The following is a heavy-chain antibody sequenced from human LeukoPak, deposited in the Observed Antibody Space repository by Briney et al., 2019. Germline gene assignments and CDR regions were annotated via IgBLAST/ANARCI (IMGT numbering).Heavy chain of an antibody. CDR3: ARGLNYYYYGMDV. Sequence: GGSLRLSCAASGFTVSSNYMSWVRQAPGKGLEWVANIKQDGSEKYYVDSVKGRFTISRDNAKNSLYLQMNSLRAEDTAVYYCARGLNYYYYGMDVWGQGTTVTVSS. CDR1: GFTVSSNY. J-gene: IGHJ6*02. V-gene: IGHV3-7*01. CDR2: IKQDGSEK. D-gene: IGHD3-22*01.